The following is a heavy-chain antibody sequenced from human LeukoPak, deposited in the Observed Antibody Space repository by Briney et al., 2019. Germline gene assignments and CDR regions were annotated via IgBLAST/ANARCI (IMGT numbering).Heavy chain of an antibody. Sequence: PGGSLRLSCTASGFIFSTYYMTWVRQGPGKGLEGVSSIYNSGSKTFYADSVKGRFTISRDNSKNTLYLQMNSLTAEDTAIYYCSKDVVPDSGWDLDYWGQGTLVTVSS. CDR1: GFIFSTYY. D-gene: IGHD6-19*01. CDR2: IYNSGSKT. J-gene: IGHJ4*02. V-gene: IGHV3-23*05. CDR3: SKDVVPDSGWDLDY.